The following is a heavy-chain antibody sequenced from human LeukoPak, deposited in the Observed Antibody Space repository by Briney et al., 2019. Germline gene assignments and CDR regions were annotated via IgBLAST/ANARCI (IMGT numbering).Heavy chain of an antibody. CDR1: GFTFSSYW. V-gene: IGHV3-7*03. CDR2: IKQDGSEK. J-gene: IGHJ4*02. D-gene: IGHD3-10*01. CDR3: AREKGVLLWFGELPHSDY. Sequence: GGSLRLSCAASGFTFSSYWMSWVRQAPGKGLEWVANIKQDGSEKYYVDSVKGRFTISRDNAKNSLYLQMNSLRAEDTAVYYCAREKGVLLWFGELPHSDYWGQGTLVTVSS.